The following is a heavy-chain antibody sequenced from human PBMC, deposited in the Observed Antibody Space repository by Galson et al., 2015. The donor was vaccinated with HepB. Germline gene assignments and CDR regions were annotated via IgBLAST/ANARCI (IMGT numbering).Heavy chain of an antibody. V-gene: IGHV1-69*06. CDR1: GGTFSSYA. J-gene: IGHJ6*02. CDR3: ARALAMVRGVTTFSGYYGMDV. D-gene: IGHD3-10*01. Sequence: SVKASCKASGGTFSSYAISWVRQAPGQGLEWMGGIIPIFGTANYAQKFQGRVTITADKSTSTAYMELSSLRSEDTAVYYCARALAMVRGVTTFSGYYGMDVWGQGTTVTVSS. CDR2: IIPIFGTA.